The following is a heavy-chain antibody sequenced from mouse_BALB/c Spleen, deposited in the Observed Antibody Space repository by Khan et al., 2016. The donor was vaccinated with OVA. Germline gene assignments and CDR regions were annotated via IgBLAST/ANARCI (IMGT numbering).Heavy chain of an antibody. Sequence: VQLQQSGAELVRPGALVKLSCKASGFNIKDYYIHWVKQRPDQGLEWIGWIDPENGETVYDPKFQERAVISVDTSSNTAYLNLSSQTSEDTTYYYGARSWYSAWFAYWGQGALVTVSS. CDR2: IDPENGET. CDR3: ARSWYSAWFAY. V-gene: IGHV14-1*02. D-gene: IGHD1-1*02. J-gene: IGHJ3*01. CDR1: GFNIKDYY.